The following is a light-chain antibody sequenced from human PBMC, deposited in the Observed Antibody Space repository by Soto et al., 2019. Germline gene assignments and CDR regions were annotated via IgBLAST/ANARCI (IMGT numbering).Light chain of an antibody. CDR3: QLYASSLWT. Sequence: EIVLTQSPGTLSLSPGERATLSCRASQTIRSSYLVWYQHKPGQAPRLLIYGASRRATGIPDRFSGSGSGTDFTLTISRLESEDFAVYYCQLYASSLWTFGQGTKVEVK. CDR2: GAS. J-gene: IGKJ1*01. CDR1: QTIRSSY. V-gene: IGKV3-20*01.